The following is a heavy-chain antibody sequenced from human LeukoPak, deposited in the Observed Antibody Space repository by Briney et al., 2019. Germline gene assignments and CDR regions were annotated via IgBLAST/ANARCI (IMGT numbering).Heavy chain of an antibody. Sequence: ASVKVSCKVSGYTLTELSMHWVRQAPGEGLEWMGSFDPEDGETIYAQKFQGRVTTTEDTSTDTAYMELSSLRSEDTAVYYCATGGGSHSPDYWGQGTLVTVSS. CDR2: FDPEDGET. CDR3: ATGGGSHSPDY. J-gene: IGHJ4*02. V-gene: IGHV1-24*01. CDR1: GYTLTELS. D-gene: IGHD2-15*01.